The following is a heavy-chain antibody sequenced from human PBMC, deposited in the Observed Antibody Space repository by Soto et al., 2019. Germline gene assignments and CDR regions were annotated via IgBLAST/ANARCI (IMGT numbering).Heavy chain of an antibody. V-gene: IGHV4-30-2*01. CDR2: IYNTGNT. D-gene: IGHD2-21*02. Sequence: SETLSLTCAVSGGSISSPGYSWTWIRQPPGKGLEWIGYIYNTGNTYYNPSLKSRVTISVDRSKNHFSLRLSSVTAADTAMYYCARGAPFVVVTDAPGDAFDIWGQGTMVTVSS. CDR3: ARGAPFVVVTDAPGDAFDI. J-gene: IGHJ3*02. CDR1: GGSISSPGYS.